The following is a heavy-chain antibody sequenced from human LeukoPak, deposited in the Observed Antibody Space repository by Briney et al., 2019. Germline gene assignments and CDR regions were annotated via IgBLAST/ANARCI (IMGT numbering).Heavy chain of an antibody. V-gene: IGHV4-39*01. Sequence: PSETLSLTCTVSGGSISSSSYYWGWIRQPPGKWLEWIGSIYYSGSTYYNPSLKSRVTISVDTSKNQFSLKLSSVTAADTAVYYCARQADSSGWNMDVWGKGTTVTVSS. CDR1: GGSISSSSYY. CDR3: ARQADSSGWNMDV. J-gene: IGHJ6*03. D-gene: IGHD6-19*01. CDR2: IYYSGST.